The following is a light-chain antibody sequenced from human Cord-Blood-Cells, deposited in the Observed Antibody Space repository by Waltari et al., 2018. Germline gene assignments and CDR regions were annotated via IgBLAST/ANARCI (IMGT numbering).Light chain of an antibody. CDR1: RSDVGCYNL. CDR2: EVS. Sequence: QSALTQPAPVSGSPGPSITLSCNGTRSDVGCYNLFSRYQQHPGKAPKLMIYEVSKRPSGVSNRFSGSKSGNTASLTISGLQAEDEADYYCCSYAGSSTYWVFGGGTKLTVL. CDR3: CSYAGSSTYWV. J-gene: IGLJ3*02. V-gene: IGLV2-23*02.